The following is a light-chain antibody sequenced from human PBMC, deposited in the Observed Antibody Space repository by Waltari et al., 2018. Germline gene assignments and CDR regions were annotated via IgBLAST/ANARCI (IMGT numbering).Light chain of an antibody. Sequence: QSVLTQPPSVSGTPGQRVTISCSGSNSNIGGNFVNWYQQLPGKAPKLLIYNDNQGPSGVPDRFSASKSCTSAALAITGLQSEDEADYYCAVWDDSLGGVFGGGTKLTVL. CDR1: NSNIGGNF. CDR2: NDN. CDR3: AVWDDSLGGV. V-gene: IGLV1-44*01. J-gene: IGLJ3*02.